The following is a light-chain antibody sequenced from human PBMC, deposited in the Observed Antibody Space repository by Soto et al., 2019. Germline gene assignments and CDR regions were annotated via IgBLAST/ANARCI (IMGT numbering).Light chain of an antibody. CDR3: SSFTSRTTDV. CDR1: SSDVGNYNY. V-gene: IGLV2-14*01. CDR2: NVN. J-gene: IGLJ1*01. Sequence: QSVLTQSASVSGSPGQSITISCTGTSSDVGNYNYVSWYQQHPGEVPKLIIFNVNNRPSGVSNRFSGSKSGNTASLTISGLQAEDEADYYCSSFTSRTTDVFGTGTKVTVL.